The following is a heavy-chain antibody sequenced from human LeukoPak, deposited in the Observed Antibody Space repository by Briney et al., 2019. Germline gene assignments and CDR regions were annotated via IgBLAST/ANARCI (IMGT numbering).Heavy chain of an antibody. J-gene: IGHJ6*02. CDR3: ARDQGYYDILTVPRRYYYYYGMDV. Sequence: PGGSLRLSCAASGFTVSSNYMSWVRQAPGKGLEWVSVIYSGGSTYYADSVKGRFTISRDNSKNTLYLQMNSLRAEDTAVYYCARDQGYYDILTVPRRYYYYYGMDVWGQGTTVTVSS. D-gene: IGHD3-9*01. CDR1: GFTVSSNY. CDR2: IYSGGST. V-gene: IGHV3-66*01.